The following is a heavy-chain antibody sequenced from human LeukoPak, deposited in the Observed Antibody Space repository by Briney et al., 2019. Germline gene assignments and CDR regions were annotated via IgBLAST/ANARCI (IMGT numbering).Heavy chain of an antibody. Sequence: PGGSLRLSCAASGFTFSNYAMSGVRQAPGKGLEWVSAISGSDGRTYYADSVKGRFTISRDNSKNTLYLQMSSLRAEDTAVYYCAKDPRPFDAFDIWGQGTMVTVPS. V-gene: IGHV3-23*01. J-gene: IGHJ3*02. CDR1: GFTFSNYA. CDR3: AKDPRPFDAFDI. CDR2: ISGSDGRT.